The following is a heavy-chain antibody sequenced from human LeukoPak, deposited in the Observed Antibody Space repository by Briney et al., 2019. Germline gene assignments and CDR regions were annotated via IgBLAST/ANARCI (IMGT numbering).Heavy chain of an antibody. V-gene: IGHV1-2*02. Sequence: GASVKVSCKASGYTFTSYGISWVRQAPGQGLEWMGWINPNSGGTNYAQKFQGRVTMTRDTSISTAYMELSRLRSDDTAVYYCARDRGWSSGYSYWGQGTLVTVSS. J-gene: IGHJ4*02. CDR2: INPNSGGT. D-gene: IGHD3-22*01. CDR3: ARDRGWSSGYSY. CDR1: GYTFTSYG.